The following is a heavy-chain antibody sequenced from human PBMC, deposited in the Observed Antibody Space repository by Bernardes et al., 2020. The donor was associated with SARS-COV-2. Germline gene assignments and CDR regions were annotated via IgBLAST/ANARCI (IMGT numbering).Heavy chain of an antibody. Sequence: GGSLRLSCAASEFTFSDYGMHWVRQASGKGLEWVAVISYDGSKTHYADSVKGRFTISRDDSTNMLYLQMNSLRADDTAVYYCAKDASYCTGGVCAAGGFDTWGQGTLVTVSS. CDR3: AKDASYCTGGVCAAGGFDT. V-gene: IGHV3-30*18. J-gene: IGHJ5*02. CDR2: ISYDGSKT. D-gene: IGHD2-8*02. CDR1: EFTFSDYG.